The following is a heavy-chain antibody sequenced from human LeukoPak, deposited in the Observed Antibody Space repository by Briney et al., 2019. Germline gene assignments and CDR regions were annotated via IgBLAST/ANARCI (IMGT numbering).Heavy chain of an antibody. CDR1: RFTFSSYA. Sequence: PGGSLRLSCAASRFTFSSYAMSWVRQAPGKGLEWVSAISGSGGSTYYADSVKGRFTISRDNSKNTLYLQMNSLRAEDTAVYYCAKDGFGELFVDYWGQGTLVTVSS. CDR3: AKDGFGELFVDY. V-gene: IGHV3-23*01. J-gene: IGHJ4*02. CDR2: ISGSGGST. D-gene: IGHD3-10*01.